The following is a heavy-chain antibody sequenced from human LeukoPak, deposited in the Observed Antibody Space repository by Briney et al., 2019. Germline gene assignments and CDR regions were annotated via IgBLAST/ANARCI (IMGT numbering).Heavy chain of an antibody. CDR2: FDPEDGET. D-gene: IGHD3-22*01. J-gene: IGHJ4*02. Sequence: ASVKVSCKVSGYTLTELSMHWVRQAPGKGLEWMGGFDPEDGETIYSQKFQGRVTMTEDTSTDTAYMELSSLRSEDTAVYYCATAHANSRPDSGYYHNFFDYWGQGTLVTVSS. CDR3: ATAHANSRPDSGYYHNFFDY. CDR1: GYTLTELS. V-gene: IGHV1-24*01.